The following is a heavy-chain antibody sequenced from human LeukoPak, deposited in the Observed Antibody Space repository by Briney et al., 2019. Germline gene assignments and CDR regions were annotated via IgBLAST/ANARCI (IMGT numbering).Heavy chain of an antibody. CDR2: ISSSSSAI. CDR1: GFSFSDYS. Sequence: GGSLRLSCAASGFSFSDYSMNWVRQAPGKGLEWASYISSSSSAIYFADSVKGRFTMSRDNGKNSLYLQMNSLRDEDTAVYYCARARDGYNSGIDFWGQGTLVTVSS. J-gene: IGHJ4*02. CDR3: ARARDGYNSGIDF. V-gene: IGHV3-48*02. D-gene: IGHD5-24*01.